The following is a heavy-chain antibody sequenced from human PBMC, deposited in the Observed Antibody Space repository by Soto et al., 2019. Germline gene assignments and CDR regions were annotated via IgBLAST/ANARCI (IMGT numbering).Heavy chain of an antibody. CDR3: AKDISSGSSYYFDY. V-gene: IGHV3-9*01. CDR2: ISWNSGSM. Sequence: PGGSLRLSYAASGFTFDDYAMPWVRQAPGKGLEWVSGISWNSGSMGYADSVKGRFTISRDNAKNSLYLQMNSLRAEDTALYYCAKDISSGSSYYFDYWGQGTLVTVSS. J-gene: IGHJ4*02. D-gene: IGHD3-10*01. CDR1: GFTFDDYA.